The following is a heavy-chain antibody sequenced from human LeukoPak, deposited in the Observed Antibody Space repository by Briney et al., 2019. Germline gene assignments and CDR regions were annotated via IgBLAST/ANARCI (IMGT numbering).Heavy chain of an antibody. Sequence: GGSLRLSCAASGFTFSSYEMNWVRQTPGKGLEWVSYISSSGSTIYYADSVKGRFTISRDNAKNSLYLQMNSLRAEDTAVYYCARAPHCSGGSCPSGYFDYWGQGTLVTVSS. CDR3: ARAPHCSGGSCPSGYFDY. J-gene: IGHJ4*02. V-gene: IGHV3-48*03. CDR1: GFTFSSYE. D-gene: IGHD2-15*01. CDR2: ISSSGSTI.